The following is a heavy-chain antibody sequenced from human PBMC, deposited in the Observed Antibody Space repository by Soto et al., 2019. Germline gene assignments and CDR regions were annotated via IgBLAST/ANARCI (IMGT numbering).Heavy chain of an antibody. D-gene: IGHD6-19*01. CDR2: ISAYNGNT. CDR1: GYTFTSYG. J-gene: IGHJ3*02. V-gene: IGHV1-18*01. Sequence: ASVKVSCKASGYTFTSYGISWVRQAPGQGLEWMGWISAYNGNTNYAQKLQGRVTMTTDTSTSTAYMELRSLRSDDTAVYYCASIIAGDGTRSYDICGQGTLVTVSS. CDR3: ASIIAGDGTRSYDI.